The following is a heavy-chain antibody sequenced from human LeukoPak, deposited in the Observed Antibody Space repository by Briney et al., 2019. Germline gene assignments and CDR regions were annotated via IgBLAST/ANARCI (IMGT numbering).Heavy chain of an antibody. CDR3: ARKRRYCSSPSCPKHYFDY. Sequence: PSETLSLTCTVSGGSISSYYWSWIRQPPGKGLEWIGYIYYSGSTNYNPSLKSRVTISVDTSKNQFSLKLSSVTAADTAVYYCARKRRYCSSPSCPKHYFDYWGQGTLVTVSS. V-gene: IGHV4-59*12. CDR1: GGSISSYY. CDR2: IYYSGST. J-gene: IGHJ4*02. D-gene: IGHD2-2*01.